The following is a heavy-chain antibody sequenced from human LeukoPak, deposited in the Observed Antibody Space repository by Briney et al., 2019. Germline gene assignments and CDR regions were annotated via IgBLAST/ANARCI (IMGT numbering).Heavy chain of an antibody. CDR1: AGSISRYY. D-gene: IGHD6-13*01. Sequence: PSETLSLTCTDSAGSISRYYRSWIRQPPGKGLEWIGYIYYSGSTNYNPSLKSRVTISVDTSKNQFSLKLSSVTAADTAVYDCARVRAGGSSWYYYFDYWGQGTLVTVSS. CDR2: IYYSGST. V-gene: IGHV4-59*01. J-gene: IGHJ4*02. CDR3: ARVRAGGSSWYYYFDY.